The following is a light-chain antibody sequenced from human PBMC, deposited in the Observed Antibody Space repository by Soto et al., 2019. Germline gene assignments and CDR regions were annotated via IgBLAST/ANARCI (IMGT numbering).Light chain of an antibody. CDR3: QQRKHWPPLT. J-gene: IGKJ4*01. Sequence: EVVLTQSPATLSLSPGERAILSCRASHSDEKYLAWYQQKPGQTPRLLIYDASNRATGIPARFSGSGSETDFTLTISSLEPEDFAVYYCQQRKHWPPLTFGGGTKVEMK. CDR1: HSDEKY. V-gene: IGKV3-11*01. CDR2: DAS.